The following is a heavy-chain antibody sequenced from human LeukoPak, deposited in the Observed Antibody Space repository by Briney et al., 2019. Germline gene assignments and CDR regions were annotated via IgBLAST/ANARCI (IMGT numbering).Heavy chain of an antibody. CDR2: XNXXGST. D-gene: IGHD3-22*01. CDR1: GGSFSGYY. J-gene: IGHJ4*02. V-gene: IGHV4-34*01. CDR3: ARGRRYYDSSGYSREYYFDY. Sequence: TSETLSLTCAVYGGSFSGYYWSWIRQPPGKGLEWIXXXNXXGSTNYNPSLKSRVTISVDTSKNQFSLKLSSVTAADTAVYYCARGRRYYDSSGYSREYYFDYWGQGTLVTVSS.